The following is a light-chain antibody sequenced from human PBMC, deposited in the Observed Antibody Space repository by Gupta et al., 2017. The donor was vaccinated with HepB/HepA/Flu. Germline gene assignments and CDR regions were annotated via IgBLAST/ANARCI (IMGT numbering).Light chain of an antibody. V-gene: IGLV4-69*01. Sequence: QLVLTQSPSASASLGASVKLTCTLSSGHSSYAIAWHQQQPEKGPRYLMKLNSDGSHSKGDGIPDRFSGSSSGAERYLTISSLQSEDEADYYCQTWGTGTVVLGGGTKLTVL. CDR3: QTWGTGTVV. CDR2: LNSDGSH. J-gene: IGLJ2*01. CDR1: SGHSSYA.